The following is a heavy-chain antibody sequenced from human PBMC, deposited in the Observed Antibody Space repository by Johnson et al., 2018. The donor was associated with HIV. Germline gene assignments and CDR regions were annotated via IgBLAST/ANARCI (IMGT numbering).Heavy chain of an antibody. CDR3: AREYSSLSQGAFDI. Sequence: QVQLVESGGGVVQPGRSLRLSCAASGITFSDYAMHWVRQAPGKGLEWVAVISYDGSNKYYADSVKGRFTISRDNSKNTLYLQMNSLRAEDAAVYYCAREYSSLSQGAFDIWGQGTMVTVSS. D-gene: IGHD6-6*01. V-gene: IGHV3-30*04. CDR2: ISYDGSNK. J-gene: IGHJ3*02. CDR1: GITFSDYA.